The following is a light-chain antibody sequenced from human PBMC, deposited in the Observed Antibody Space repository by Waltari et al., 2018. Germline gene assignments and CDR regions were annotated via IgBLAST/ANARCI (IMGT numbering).Light chain of an antibody. J-gene: IGKJ1*01. V-gene: IGKV3-20*01. Sequence: EVVLTQSPGTLSLSPGDRATLSCRASQSVGKYLAWYKQKPGQAPRLLIYHASTRAPGIPDRFSGSGSGTDFSLTISRLEPEDFAVYFCQKYDYLPATFGQGTKVEIK. CDR2: HAS. CDR3: QKYDYLPAT. CDR1: QSVGKY.